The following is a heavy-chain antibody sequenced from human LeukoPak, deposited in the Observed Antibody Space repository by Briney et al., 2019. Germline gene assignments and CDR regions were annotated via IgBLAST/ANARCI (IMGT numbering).Heavy chain of an antibody. CDR1: GGTFSSYA. CDR2: IIPIFGTA. J-gene: IGHJ2*01. V-gene: IGHV1-69*05. D-gene: IGHD6-13*01. Sequence: ASVKVSCXASGGTFSSYAISWVRQAPGQGLEWMGGIIPIFGTANYAQKFQGRVTITTDESTSTAYMELSSLRSGDTAVYYCARDRKWGSSWQKYWYFDLWGRGTLVTVSS. CDR3: ARDRKWGSSWQKYWYFDL.